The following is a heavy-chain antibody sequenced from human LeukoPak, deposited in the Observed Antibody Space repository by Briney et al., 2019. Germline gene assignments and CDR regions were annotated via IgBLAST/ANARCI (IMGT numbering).Heavy chain of an antibody. V-gene: IGHV4-59*12. Sequence: SETLSLTCTVSGDSISDDYYTWMRQPAGKGLEWIGEIYHSGSTNYNPSLKSRVTISVDKSKNQFSLKLSSVTAADTAVYYCARDSNDITMVRGLPHYYYGMDVWGQGTTVTVSS. J-gene: IGHJ6*02. CDR1: GDSISDDY. D-gene: IGHD3-10*01. CDR3: ARDSNDITMVRGLPHYYYGMDV. CDR2: IYHSGST.